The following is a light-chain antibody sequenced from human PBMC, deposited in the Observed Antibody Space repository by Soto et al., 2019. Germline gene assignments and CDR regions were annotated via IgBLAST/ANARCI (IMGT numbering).Light chain of an antibody. J-gene: IGLJ1*01. CDR3: QSYDSSLSGYV. CDR1: SSDVGAYNY. Sequence: QSALTQPRSVSGSPGQSVTISCTGTSSDVGAYNYVSWYQHHPGKAPKLLIYGSTNRPSGVPGRFSGSKSGTSASLAITGLQAEDEADYYCQSYDSSLSGYVFGAGTKLTVL. V-gene: IGLV2-11*01. CDR2: GST.